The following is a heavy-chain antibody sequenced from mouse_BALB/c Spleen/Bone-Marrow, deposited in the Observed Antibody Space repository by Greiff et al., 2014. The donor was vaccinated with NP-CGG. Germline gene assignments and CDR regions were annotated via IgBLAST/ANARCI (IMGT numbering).Heavy chain of an antibody. CDR3: ARRTMITAMDY. V-gene: IGHV1-18*01. Sequence: VHVKQSGPELVKPGASMKISCKASGYSFTGYTMNWVKQSHGKNLEWIGLINPYNGGTIYNQKFKGKATLTVDKSSSTAYMELLSLTSEDSAVYYCARRTMITAMDYWGQGASVTVSS. CDR1: GYSFTGYT. CDR2: INPYNGGT. J-gene: IGHJ4*01. D-gene: IGHD2-4*01.